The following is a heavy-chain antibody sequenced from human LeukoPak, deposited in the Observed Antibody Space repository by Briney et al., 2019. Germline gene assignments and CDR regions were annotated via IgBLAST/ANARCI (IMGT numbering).Heavy chain of an antibody. Sequence: SETLSLTCTVSGYSISSGYYWGWIRQPPGKGLEWIGEINHSGSTNYNPSLKSRVTISVDRSKNQFSLKLSSVTAADTAVYYCAREGITIFGVTTNLDYWGQGTLVTVSS. CDR2: INHSGST. CDR3: AREGITIFGVTTNLDY. J-gene: IGHJ4*02. V-gene: IGHV4-38-2*02. D-gene: IGHD3-3*01. CDR1: GYSISSGYY.